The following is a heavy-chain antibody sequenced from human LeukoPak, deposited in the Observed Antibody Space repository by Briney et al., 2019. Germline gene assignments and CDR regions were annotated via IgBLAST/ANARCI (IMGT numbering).Heavy chain of an antibody. CDR2: FSATDGSA. V-gene: IGHV3-23*01. J-gene: IGHJ3*01. CDR3: AKARIAAAGTGAFDV. CDR1: GFPFSDFS. D-gene: IGHD6-13*01. Sequence: GGSLRLSCATSGFPFSDFSMSWARQAPGKGLEWISAFSATDGSAQYAESVKGRFTISRDNSKNSLYLQMNSLRDEDTAVYYCAKARIAAAGTGAFDVWGQGTMVTVSS.